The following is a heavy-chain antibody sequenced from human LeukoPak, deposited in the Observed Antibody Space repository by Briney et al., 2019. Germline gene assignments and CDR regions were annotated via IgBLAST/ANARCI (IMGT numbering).Heavy chain of an antibody. CDR1: GGSISSYY. D-gene: IGHD1-20*01. Sequence: SETLSLTCTVSGGSISSYYWSWIRQPPGKGLEWIGYIYYSGSTNYNPSLKSRVTISVDTSKNQFSLKLSSVTAADTAVYYCATLITGTTLDDKSGNWFDPWGQGTLVTVSS. V-gene: IGHV4-59*12. J-gene: IGHJ5*02. CDR2: IYYSGST. CDR3: ATLITGTTLDDKSGNWFDP.